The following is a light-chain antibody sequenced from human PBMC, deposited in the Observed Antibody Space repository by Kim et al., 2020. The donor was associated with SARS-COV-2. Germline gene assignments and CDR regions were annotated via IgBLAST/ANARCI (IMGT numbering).Light chain of an antibody. V-gene: IGLV1-44*01. J-gene: IGLJ3*02. CDR1: RSNIGRNT. CDR3: ATWDDGLHGWV. CDR2: SNN. Sequence: GQRVTISWSGGRSNIGRNTVDWYQQLPGTAPKLLIYSNNHRPSGVPDRFSGSKSGTSAALAISGLQSEDEGDYYCATWDDGLHGWVFGGGTKVTVL.